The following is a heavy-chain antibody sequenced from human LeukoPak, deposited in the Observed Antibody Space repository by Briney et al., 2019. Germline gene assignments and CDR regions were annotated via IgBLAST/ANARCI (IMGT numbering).Heavy chain of an antibody. CDR3: ARDQEGFDY. CDR2: IYPRDGST. CDR1: GYTFTSNY. Sequence: ASVKVSCKASGYTFTSNYIHWVRQAPGQGLEWMGMIYPRDGSTSYAQKFQGRVTVTRDTSTSTVHMELSGLRSEDTAVYYRARDQEGFDYWGQGTLVAVSS. V-gene: IGHV1-46*01. J-gene: IGHJ4*02.